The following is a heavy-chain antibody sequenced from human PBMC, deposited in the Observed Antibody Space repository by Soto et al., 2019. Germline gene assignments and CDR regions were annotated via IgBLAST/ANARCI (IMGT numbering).Heavy chain of an antibody. CDR3: AREEPVAGTPYYYYYYGMDV. D-gene: IGHD6-19*01. Sequence: VGSLRLSCAASGFTFSSYEMNWVRQAPGKGLEWVSYISSSGSTIYYADSVKGRFTISRDNAKNSLYLQMNSLRAEDTAVYYCAREEPVAGTPYYYYYYGMDVWGQGTTVTVSS. CDR2: ISSSGSTI. J-gene: IGHJ6*02. CDR1: GFTFSSYE. V-gene: IGHV3-48*03.